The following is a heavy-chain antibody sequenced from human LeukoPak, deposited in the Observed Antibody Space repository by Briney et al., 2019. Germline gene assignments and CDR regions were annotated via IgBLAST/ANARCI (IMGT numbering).Heavy chain of an antibody. J-gene: IGHJ4*02. V-gene: IGHV3-23*01. CDR3: AKVSIAARRPKFFDY. CDR2: ISGSGGST. D-gene: IGHD6-6*01. CDR1: GFTFSSYA. Sequence: GGSLRLSCAASGFTFSSYAMSWVRQAPGKGLEWVSAISGSGGSTYYADSVKGRFTISRDNSKNTLYLQMNSLRAEDTAVYHCAKVSIAARRPKFFDYWGQGTLVTVSS.